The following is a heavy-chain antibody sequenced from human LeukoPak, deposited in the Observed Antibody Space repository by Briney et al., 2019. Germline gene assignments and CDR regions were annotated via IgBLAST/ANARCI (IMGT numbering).Heavy chain of an antibody. D-gene: IGHD2-8*01. J-gene: IGHJ3*01. CDR1: GFTFSDYY. V-gene: IGHV3-11*05. CDR3: ARDDGLDVFDV. Sequence: KPGGSLRLSCAASGFTFSDYYMSWIRQAPGKGLEWVSSISSSSSDTKYADSVKGRFTISRDNAKKSLYLQMNSLRAEDTAVYYRARDDGLDVFDVWGQGTAVTVSS. CDR2: ISSSSSDT.